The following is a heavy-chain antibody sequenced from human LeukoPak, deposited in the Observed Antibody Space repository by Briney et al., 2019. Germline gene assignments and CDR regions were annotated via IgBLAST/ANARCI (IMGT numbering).Heavy chain of an antibody. Sequence: SETLSLTCTVSGGSISSSSYYWSWIRQPPGKGLEWIGYIYYSGSTNYNPSLKSRVTISVDTSKNQFSLKLSSVTAADTAVYYCARATEDIVVVPAAIRFDPWGQGALVTVSS. V-gene: IGHV4-61*01. CDR1: GGSISSSSYY. CDR3: ARATEDIVVVPAAIRFDP. J-gene: IGHJ5*02. D-gene: IGHD2-2*01. CDR2: IYYSGST.